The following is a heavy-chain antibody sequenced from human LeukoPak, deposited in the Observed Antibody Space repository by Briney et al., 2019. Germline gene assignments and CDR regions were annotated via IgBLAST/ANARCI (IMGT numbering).Heavy chain of an antibody. CDR3: ASLGIAAAGTTFDY. D-gene: IGHD6-13*01. V-gene: IGHV4-38-2*02. Sequence: SETLSLTCTVSGYSISSGYYWGWIRQPPGKGLEWIGSTYHSGSTYYNPSLKSRVSISVDTSKNQFSLKLSSVTAADTAVYYCASLGIAAAGTTFDYWGQGTLVTVSS. J-gene: IGHJ4*02. CDR2: TYHSGST. CDR1: GYSISSGYY.